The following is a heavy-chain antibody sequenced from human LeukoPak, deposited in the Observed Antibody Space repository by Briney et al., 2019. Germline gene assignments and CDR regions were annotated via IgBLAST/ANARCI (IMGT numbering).Heavy chain of an antibody. J-gene: IGHJ4*02. V-gene: IGHV4-59*01. Sequence: SETLSLTCTVSGGSISSYYWSWIRQPPGKGLEWIGYIYYSGSTNYNPSLKSRVTISVDTSKNQFSLKLSSVTAADTAVYYCAASIAVAEPTKYYFEYWGQGTLVTVSS. D-gene: IGHD6-19*01. CDR3: AASIAVAEPTKYYFEY. CDR1: GGSISSYY. CDR2: IYYSGST.